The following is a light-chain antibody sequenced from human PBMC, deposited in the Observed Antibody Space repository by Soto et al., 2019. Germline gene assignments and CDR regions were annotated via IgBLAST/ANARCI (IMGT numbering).Light chain of an antibody. CDR1: QSISSW. V-gene: IGKV1-5*01. CDR3: QQYNSYSAT. J-gene: IGKJ1*01. Sequence: DIQMTQSPSTLSASVGDRVTITCRASQSISSWLAWYQQKPWKAPKLLIYDVSSLESGVSSRFSGSGSGTEFTLTISSLQPDDFATYYCQQYNSYSATFGQGTKVDIK. CDR2: DVS.